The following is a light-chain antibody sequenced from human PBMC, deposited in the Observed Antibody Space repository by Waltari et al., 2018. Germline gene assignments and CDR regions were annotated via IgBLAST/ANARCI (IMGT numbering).Light chain of an antibody. V-gene: IGKV3-20*01. CDR2: HAS. CDR3: HQYVESPAT. J-gene: IGKJ1*01. Sequence: EIVFTTFPGTVSFSPGDRATLPCWASQSVTTYLAWSQQKPGHAPRHLIYHASTRATGIPDRFSGSGSGTDFSLTISSLEPEDFAMYYCHQYVESPATFGQGTKVEIK. CDR1: QSVTTY.